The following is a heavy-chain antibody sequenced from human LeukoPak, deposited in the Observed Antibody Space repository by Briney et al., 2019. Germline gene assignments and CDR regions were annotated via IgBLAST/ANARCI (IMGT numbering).Heavy chain of an antibody. D-gene: IGHD3-10*01. CDR1: GGSISSYY. J-gene: IGHJ4*02. CDR3: ARVGPITNYNARGLFDY. CDR2: IFYSGST. V-gene: IGHV4-59*01. Sequence: PSETLSLTCTVSGGSISSYYWSWIRQPPGKGLEWIGYIFYSGSTNYNPSLKSRVTISVDTSKNQFSLKLSSVTAADTAVYYCARVGPITNYNARGLFDYWGQGTLVTVSS.